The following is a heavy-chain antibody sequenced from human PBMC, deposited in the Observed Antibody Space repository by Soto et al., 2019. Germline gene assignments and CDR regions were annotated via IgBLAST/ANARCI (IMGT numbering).Heavy chain of an antibody. CDR1: GGTFSSYA. V-gene: IGHV1-69*01. D-gene: IGHD2-15*01. CDR3: ARDGCSGGSCYSYYYYGMDV. Sequence: QVQLVQSGAEVKKPGSSGKVSCKASGGTFSSYAISWVRQAPGQGLEWMGGSIPIFGTANYAQKFQGRVTITADESTSTAYMELSSLRSEDTAVYYCARDGCSGGSCYSYYYYGMDVWGQGTTVTVSS. J-gene: IGHJ6*02. CDR2: SIPIFGTA.